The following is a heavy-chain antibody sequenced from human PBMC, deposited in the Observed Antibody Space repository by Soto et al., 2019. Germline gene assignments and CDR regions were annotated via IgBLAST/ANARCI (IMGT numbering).Heavy chain of an antibody. Sequence: PGGSLRLSCAASRFTFSNYGMHWVRQAPGKGLEWVAVIWYDGSNKYYADSVKGRFTISRDNSKNTLYLQMNSLRAGDTAVYYCARDDIPGRAVAIYGMDVWGQGTTVTVSS. CDR3: ARDDIPGRAVAIYGMDV. D-gene: IGHD6-19*01. V-gene: IGHV3-33*01. J-gene: IGHJ6*02. CDR1: RFTFSNYG. CDR2: IWYDGSNK.